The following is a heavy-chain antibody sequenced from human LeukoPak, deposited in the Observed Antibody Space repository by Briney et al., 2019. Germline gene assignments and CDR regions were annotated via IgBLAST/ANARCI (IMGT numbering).Heavy chain of an antibody. CDR1: GFTFSSYA. Sequence: GGSLRLSCAASGFTFSSYAMSWVRQAPGKGLEWVSAISGSGGSTYYADSVKGRFTISRDNSKNTLYLQMNSLRAEDTAVYYCAKKESRYCSSTSCLIGMDVWGQGATVTVSS. D-gene: IGHD2-2*01. CDR2: ISGSGGST. J-gene: IGHJ6*02. V-gene: IGHV3-23*01. CDR3: AKKESRYCSSTSCLIGMDV.